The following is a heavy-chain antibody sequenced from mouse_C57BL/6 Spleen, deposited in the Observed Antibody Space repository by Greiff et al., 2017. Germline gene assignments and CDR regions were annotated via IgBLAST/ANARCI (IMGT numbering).Heavy chain of an antibody. D-gene: IGHD1-1*01. J-gene: IGHJ2*01. CDR1: GFNIKDDY. CDR2: IDPENGDT. V-gene: IGHV14-4*01. Sequence: EVQLVESGAELVRPGASVKLSCTASGFNIKDDYMHWVKQRPEQGLEWIGWIDPENGDTEYASKFQGKATITADTSSNTAYLQLSSLTSEDTAVYYCTTAVVATGDYWGQGTTLTVSS. CDR3: TTAVVATGDY.